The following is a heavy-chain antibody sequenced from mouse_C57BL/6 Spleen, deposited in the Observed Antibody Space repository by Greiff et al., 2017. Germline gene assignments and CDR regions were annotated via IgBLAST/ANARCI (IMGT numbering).Heavy chain of an antibody. Sequence: VQLQQSVAELVRPGASVKLSCTASGFNIKNTYMPWVKQRPEQGLEWIGRIAPANGNTKYAPKFQGKATITADTSSNTAYLQLSSLTSEDTAIYYCARDYYSNYVRYFDYWGQGTTLTVSS. J-gene: IGHJ2*01. CDR2: IAPANGNT. D-gene: IGHD2-5*01. CDR1: GFNIKNTY. V-gene: IGHV14-3*01. CDR3: ARDYYSNYVRYFDY.